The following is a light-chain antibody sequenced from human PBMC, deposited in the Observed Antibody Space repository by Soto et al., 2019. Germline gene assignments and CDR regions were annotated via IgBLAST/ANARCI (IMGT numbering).Light chain of an antibody. CDR2: KAS. CDR3: QQSNSYSSYT. CDR1: QSISNW. Sequence: DIQMTQSPSTLSASVGDRVTITCRASQSISNWLAWYQQKPGKAPKLLIYKASSLQSGVPSRFSGSGFGTEFTLTISSLQPDDFATYYCQQSNSYSSYTFGQGTKLEIK. J-gene: IGKJ2*01. V-gene: IGKV1-5*03.